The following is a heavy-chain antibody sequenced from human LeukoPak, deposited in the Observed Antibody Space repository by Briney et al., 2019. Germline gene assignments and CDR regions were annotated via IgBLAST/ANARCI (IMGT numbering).Heavy chain of an antibody. J-gene: IGHJ6*02. Sequence: SVKVSCKASGGTFSSYAISWVRQAPGQGLEWMGRIIPILGIANYAQKFQGRVTITADKSTSTAYMELSSLRSEDTAVYYCARVVRGDYYYYGMDVWGQGTTVTVS. V-gene: IGHV1-69*04. CDR2: IIPILGIA. CDR1: GGTFSSYA. D-gene: IGHD3-10*02. CDR3: ARVVRGDYYYYGMDV.